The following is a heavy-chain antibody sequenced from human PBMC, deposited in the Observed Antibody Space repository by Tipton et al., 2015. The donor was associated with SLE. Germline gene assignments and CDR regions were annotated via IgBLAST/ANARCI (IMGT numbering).Heavy chain of an antibody. D-gene: IGHD5-12*01. Sequence: SLRLSCAASGFSFSSYAMSWVRQAPGKGLEWVSAISGSGGNTYYADSVKGRLTISRDNSKNTLYLQMNSLRAEDTAVYYCAKDQVGATIPRVLDYWGQGTLVTVSS. J-gene: IGHJ4*02. CDR2: ISGSGGNT. CDR3: AKDQVGATIPRVLDY. CDR1: GFSFSSYA. V-gene: IGHV3-23*01.